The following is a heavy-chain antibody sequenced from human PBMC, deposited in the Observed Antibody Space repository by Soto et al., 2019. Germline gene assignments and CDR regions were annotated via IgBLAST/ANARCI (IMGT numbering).Heavy chain of an antibody. D-gene: IGHD4-17*01. J-gene: IGHJ4*02. Sequence: PSETLSLTCAVSGGSISSNNWWSWVRQPPGKGLEWIGEIFHSGSTNYNPSLKSRVTISVDKSKNQFSLKLSSVTAADTAVYYCTRGGVSTVTSLDYWGQGTLVTVSS. CDR3: TRGGVSTVTSLDY. CDR2: IFHSGST. V-gene: IGHV4-4*02. CDR1: GGSISSNNW.